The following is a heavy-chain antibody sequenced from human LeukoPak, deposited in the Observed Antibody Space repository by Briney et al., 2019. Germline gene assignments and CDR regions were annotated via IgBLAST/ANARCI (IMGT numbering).Heavy chain of an antibody. J-gene: IGHJ4*02. Sequence: SETLSLTCTVSGGSISSGDYYWSWIRQPPGKGLEWIGYICYSGSTYYNPSLKSRVTISVDTSKNQFSLKLSSVTAADTAVYYCAGGEYGSGSYYDFDYWGQGTLVTVSS. CDR2: ICYSGST. V-gene: IGHV4-30-4*01. CDR3: AGGEYGSGSYYDFDY. D-gene: IGHD3-10*01. CDR1: GGSISSGDYY.